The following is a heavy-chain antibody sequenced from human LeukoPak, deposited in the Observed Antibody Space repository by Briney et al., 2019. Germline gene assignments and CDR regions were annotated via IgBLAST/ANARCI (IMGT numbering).Heavy chain of an antibody. J-gene: IGHJ4*02. CDR1: GYTLTESS. CDR2: FDPEDGEP. Sequence: PSVKVSCKVSGYTLTESSMHWVRQAPGNGLEWMGGFDPEDGEPIYAQKIQGRVTMTEDTSVHTAYMELRSLRSEDTAVYYCVTDIRSGWRNYWGQGTLITVSS. CDR3: VTDIRSGWRNY. D-gene: IGHD6-19*01. V-gene: IGHV1-24*01.